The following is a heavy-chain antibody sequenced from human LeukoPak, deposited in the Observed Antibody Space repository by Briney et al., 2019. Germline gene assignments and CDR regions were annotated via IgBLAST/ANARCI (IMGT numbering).Heavy chain of an antibody. J-gene: IGHJ6*04. Sequence: GASVKVSCKTSGYTFTSSVISWGRQAPGQEREWMGWISAYNGNTNYAHKLQGRVTITTDTSTSTAYMELRSLRSDDTAVYYCARDSGRYFDWLLPHPAGGYYYGMDVWGKGTTVTVSS. V-gene: IGHV1-18*04. CDR1: GYTFTSSV. CDR3: ARDSGRYFDWLLPHPAGGYYYGMDV. D-gene: IGHD3-9*01. CDR2: ISAYNGNT.